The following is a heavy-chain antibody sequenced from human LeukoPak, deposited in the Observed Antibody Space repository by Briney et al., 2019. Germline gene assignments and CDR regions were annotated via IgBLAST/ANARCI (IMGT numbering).Heavy chain of an antibody. CDR1: GESISGFY. D-gene: IGHD1/OR15-1a*01. CDR3: ARVEQYYFDY. J-gene: IGHJ4*02. Sequence: PSETLSLTCTVSGESISGFYWTWIRQPPGKGLEWIGYIYYSGSTNYNPSLKSRVTISVGTSKNQFSLKLSSVTAADTAVYYCARVEQYYFDYWGQGTLVTVSS. CDR2: IYYSGST. V-gene: IGHV4-59*01.